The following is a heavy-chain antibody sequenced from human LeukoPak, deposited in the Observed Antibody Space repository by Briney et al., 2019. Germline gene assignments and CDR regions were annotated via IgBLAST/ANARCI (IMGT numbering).Heavy chain of an antibody. CDR2: IYYSGST. CDR1: GGSISSSSYY. J-gene: IGHJ4*02. Sequence: RSSETPSLTCTVSGGSISSSSYYWGWIRQPPGKGLEWIGSIYYSGSTNYNPSLKSRVTISVDTSKNQFSLKLSSVTAADTAVYYCARSHVKGLWGVVSCFDYWGQGTLVTVSS. D-gene: IGHD3-3*01. V-gene: IGHV4-39*07. CDR3: ARSHVKGLWGVVSCFDY.